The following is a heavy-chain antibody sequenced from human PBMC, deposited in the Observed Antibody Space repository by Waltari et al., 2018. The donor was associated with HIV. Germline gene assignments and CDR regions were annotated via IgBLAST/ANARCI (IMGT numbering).Heavy chain of an antibody. CDR2: MNPNSGNT. CDR3: ARGPQDYPKYYFDY. Sequence: QVQLVQAGAEVQKPGASVKVSCKASGYTFTSYDLNWVRQATGQGLEWLGWMNPNSGNTGYAQRFQGRVTMTRNTSISTAYMELSSLRSEDTAVYFCARGPQDYPKYYFDYWGQGTLVTVSS. V-gene: IGHV1-8*01. J-gene: IGHJ4*02. CDR1: GYTFTSYD. D-gene: IGHD4-17*01.